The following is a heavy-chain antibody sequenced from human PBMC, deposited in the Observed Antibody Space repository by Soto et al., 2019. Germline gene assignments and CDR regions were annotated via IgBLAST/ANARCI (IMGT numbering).Heavy chain of an antibody. Sequence: ASETLSLTCRVSGAYISDFSWSWIRQPAGKGLEWIGRITINGNTQKNPSFKSRVTMSIDPSRNHFSLNLQSATAADTALYYCARETGENWTYEAHWGPGTLVTVSS. V-gene: IGHV4-4*07. D-gene: IGHD1-7*01. CDR3: ARETGENWTYEAH. J-gene: IGHJ1*01. CDR1: GAYISDFS. CDR2: ITINGNT.